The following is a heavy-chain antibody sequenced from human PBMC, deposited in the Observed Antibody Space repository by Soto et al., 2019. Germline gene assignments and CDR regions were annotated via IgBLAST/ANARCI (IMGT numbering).Heavy chain of an antibody. CDR2: IYYSGST. J-gene: IGHJ4*02. V-gene: IGHV4-59*01. Sequence: SETLSLTCTVSGGSISSYYWSWIRQPPGKGLEWIGYIYYSGSTNYNPSLKSRVTISVDTSKNQFSLKLSPVTAADTAAYYCARDRSDLLWFGESRLFDYWGQGTLVTVSS. CDR3: ARDRSDLLWFGESRLFDY. CDR1: GGSISSYY. D-gene: IGHD3-10*01.